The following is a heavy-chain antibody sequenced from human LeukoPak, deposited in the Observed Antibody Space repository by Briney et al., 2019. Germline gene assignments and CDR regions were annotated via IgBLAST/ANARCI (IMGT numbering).Heavy chain of an antibody. Sequence: GASVKVSCKASGYTFTGYYMHWVRQAPGQGLEWMGRIIPILGIANYAQKFQGRVMITADKSTSTAYMELSSLRSEDTAVYYCARDTPPATVTTRWGQGTLVTVSS. CDR3: ARDTPPATVTTR. CDR1: GYTFTGYY. D-gene: IGHD4-17*01. CDR2: IIPILGIA. J-gene: IGHJ4*02. V-gene: IGHV1-69*04.